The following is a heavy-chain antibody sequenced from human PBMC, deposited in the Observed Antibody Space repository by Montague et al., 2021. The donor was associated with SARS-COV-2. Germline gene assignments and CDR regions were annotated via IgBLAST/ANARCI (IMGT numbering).Heavy chain of an antibody. CDR1: GGSISSYY. CDR3: ARGSGWMGNAFDI. J-gene: IGHJ3*02. D-gene: IGHD6-19*01. Sequence: SETLSLTCTVSGGSISSYYWSWIRQPPGKGLEWIGYIDYGGSTNYNPSXKSRVTISVDTSKNQFSLKLSSVTAADTAVYYCARGSGWMGNAFDIWGQGTMVTVSS. V-gene: IGHV4-59*01. CDR2: IDYGGST.